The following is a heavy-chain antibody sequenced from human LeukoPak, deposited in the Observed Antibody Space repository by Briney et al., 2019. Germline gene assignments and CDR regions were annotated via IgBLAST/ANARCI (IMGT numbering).Heavy chain of an antibody. CDR2: ISGYNGNT. J-gene: IGHJ5*02. CDR1: GYIFTSYS. CDR3: TRDHNTIFGVVIQAGFDP. V-gene: IGHV1-18*01. Sequence: ASVKVSCKASGYIFTSYSISWVRQAPGQGLEWMGWISGYNGNTNYVQKLQGRVIMTTDTSTSTAYMELRSLRSDDTAVYYCTRDHNTIFGVVIQAGFDPWGQGTLVTVSS. D-gene: IGHD3-3*01.